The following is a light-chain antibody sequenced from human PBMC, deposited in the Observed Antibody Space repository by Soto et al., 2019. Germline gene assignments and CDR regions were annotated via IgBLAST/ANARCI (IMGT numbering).Light chain of an antibody. CDR3: QQRNVWPPVT. CDR2: GAF. CDR1: PSFTNF. J-gene: IGKJ5*01. V-gene: IGKV3-11*01. Sequence: ILLTQSPATLSLSPGERATLSCRASPSFTNFLAWYQQKPGHAPRLLIYGAFNRATGIPARFSGSGSGTDFTLTISSLEPEDSAVYYCQQRNVWPPVTFGQGTRLEIK.